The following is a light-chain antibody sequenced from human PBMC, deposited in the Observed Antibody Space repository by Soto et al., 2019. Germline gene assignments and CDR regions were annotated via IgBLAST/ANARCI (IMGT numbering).Light chain of an antibody. CDR2: DND. V-gene: IGLV1-51*01. CDR1: SFDIWSHY. Sequence: QSVLTQPPSVSAAPGQEVTISCSGSSFDIWSHYVSWYQLLPGTAPKLLIYDNDKRPSEIPDRFSGSKSGTSATLGITGLQTGDEADYYCGTWDTSRGVHVVFGGGTKLTVL. CDR3: GTWDTSRGVHVV. J-gene: IGLJ2*01.